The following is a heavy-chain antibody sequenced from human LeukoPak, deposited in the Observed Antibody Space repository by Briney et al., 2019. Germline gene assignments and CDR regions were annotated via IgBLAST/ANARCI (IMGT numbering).Heavy chain of an antibody. D-gene: IGHD4-17*01. Sequence: MPSETLPLTCTVSDGAIAGYSWSWIRQPPGKGLEWIGYIYYSGRTNYNPSLKSRVTISVDTSKNQFSLKLISVTAADTAVYYCARLSSRPGDYSIDYWAQGTLVTVSS. V-gene: IGHV4-59*01. J-gene: IGHJ4*02. CDR2: IYYSGRT. CDR1: DGAIAGYS. CDR3: ARLSSRPGDYSIDY.